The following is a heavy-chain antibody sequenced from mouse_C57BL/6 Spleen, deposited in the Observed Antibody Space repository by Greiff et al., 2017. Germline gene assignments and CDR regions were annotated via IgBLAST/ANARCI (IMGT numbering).Heavy chain of an antibody. J-gene: IGHJ3*01. Sequence: EVQLQQSGAELVRPGASVKLSCTASGFNIKDYYMHWVKQRPEQGLAWIGRIDPEEGDTEYAPKFQGKATMTADTSSITAYLQLSSLTSEDTAVYYCTPLPTTGFAYWGQGTLVTVSA. CDR3: TPLPTTGFAY. CDR2: IDPEEGDT. CDR1: GFNIKDYY. V-gene: IGHV14-1*01. D-gene: IGHD2-10*01.